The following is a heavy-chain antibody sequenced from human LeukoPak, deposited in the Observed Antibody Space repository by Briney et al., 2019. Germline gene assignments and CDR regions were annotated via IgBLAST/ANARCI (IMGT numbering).Heavy chain of an antibody. Sequence: SETLSLTCTVSGGSISSGSYYWSWIRQPAGKGLEWIGRIYTSGSTNYNPTLKSRVTISLDTSKNQFSLKLSSVTAADTAVYYCARTGYSSGWFEDYYYYYYMDVWGKGTTVTVSS. J-gene: IGHJ6*03. CDR3: ARTGYSSGWFEDYYYYYYMDV. CDR1: GGSISSGSYY. CDR2: IYTSGST. V-gene: IGHV4-61*02. D-gene: IGHD6-19*01.